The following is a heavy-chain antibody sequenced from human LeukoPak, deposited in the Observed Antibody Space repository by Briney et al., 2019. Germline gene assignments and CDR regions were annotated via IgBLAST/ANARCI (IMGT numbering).Heavy chain of an antibody. Sequence: GGSLRLSCAASGFTFSSYSMNWVRQAPGKGLEWVSSITSSSSYIYYADSVKGRFTISRDNAKNSLYLQMNSLRAEDTAVYYCARGGQLLSLRGFDYWGQGTLVTVSS. J-gene: IGHJ4*02. D-gene: IGHD2-2*01. CDR3: ARGGQLLSLRGFDY. CDR1: GFTFSSYS. CDR2: ITSSSSYI. V-gene: IGHV3-21*01.